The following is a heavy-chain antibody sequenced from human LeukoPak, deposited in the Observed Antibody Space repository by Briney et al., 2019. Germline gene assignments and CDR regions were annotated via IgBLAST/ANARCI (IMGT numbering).Heavy chain of an antibody. Sequence: GGSLRLSCAASGFTFSSYAMSWVRQAPGKGLEWVANIKQDGSEKYYVDSVKGRFTISRDNAKNSLYLQMNSLRAEDTAVYYCARDLSDFWSGYYTAPSWFDPWGQGTLVTVSS. J-gene: IGHJ5*02. CDR1: GFTFSSYA. D-gene: IGHD3-3*01. V-gene: IGHV3-7*01. CDR2: IKQDGSEK. CDR3: ARDLSDFWSGYYTAPSWFDP.